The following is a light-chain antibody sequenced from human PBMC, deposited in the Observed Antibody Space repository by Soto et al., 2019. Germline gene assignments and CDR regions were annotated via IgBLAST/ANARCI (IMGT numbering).Light chain of an antibody. J-gene: IGKJ4*01. CDR3: QHYSSSPLT. CDR2: GAS. Sequence: EIVLTQSPGTLSLSPGDRATLSCRASQSVSNIYFAWYQQKPGQAPRLLIYGASSRATGIPDRFSDSGSGTDFTLTISRLEPEDFAVYYCQHYSSSPLTFGGGTKVEIK. V-gene: IGKV3-20*01. CDR1: QSVSNIY.